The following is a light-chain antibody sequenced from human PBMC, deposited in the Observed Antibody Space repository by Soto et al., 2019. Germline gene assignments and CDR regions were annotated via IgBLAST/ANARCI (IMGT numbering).Light chain of an antibody. V-gene: IGKV1-5*03. CDR2: KAS. J-gene: IGKJ4*01. CDR3: QQYNTYPLT. CDR1: QSISSW. Sequence: DIQMTQSPSTLSASVGDRVTITCRAGQSISSWLAWYQQKPGKAPKLLIYKASSLEGGVPSRFSGSASGTEFTLTISSLQPDDFATYYCQQYNTYPLTFGGGTKVEIK.